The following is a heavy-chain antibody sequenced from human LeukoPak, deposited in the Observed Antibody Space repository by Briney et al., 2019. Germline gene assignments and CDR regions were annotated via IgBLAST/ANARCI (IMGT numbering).Heavy chain of an antibody. J-gene: IGHJ5*02. D-gene: IGHD6-6*01. CDR3: AGQYSSSSGWFDP. V-gene: IGHV4-34*01. CDR1: GGSFSGYY. Sequence: PSETLSLTCAVYGGSFSGYYWGWIRQPPGKGLEWIGEINHSGSTNYNPSLKSRVTISVDTSKNQFSLKLSSVTAADTAVYYCAGQYSSSSGWFDPWGRGTLVTVSS. CDR2: INHSGST.